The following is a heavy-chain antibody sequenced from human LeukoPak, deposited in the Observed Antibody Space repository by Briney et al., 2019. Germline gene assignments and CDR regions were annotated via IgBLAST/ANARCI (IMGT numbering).Heavy chain of an antibody. CDR3: AKASVLLWFGELQSDAFDI. J-gene: IGHJ3*02. CDR2: IKQDGSEK. Sequence: PGGSLRLSCAASGFTFSSYWMSWVRQAPGKGLEWVANIKQDGSEKYYVDSVKGRFTISRDNAKNSLYLQMNSLRAEDTAVYYCAKASVLLWFGELQSDAFDIWGQGTMVTVSS. V-gene: IGHV3-7*01. CDR1: GFTFSSYW. D-gene: IGHD3-10*01.